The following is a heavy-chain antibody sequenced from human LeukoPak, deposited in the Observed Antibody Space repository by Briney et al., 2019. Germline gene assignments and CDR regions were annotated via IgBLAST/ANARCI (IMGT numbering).Heavy chain of an antibody. CDR3: ARIVVVTAIGFDP. J-gene: IGHJ5*02. CDR1: GGSISSYY. Sequence: SETLSLTCTVSGGSISSYYWSWIRQPPGKGLEWIGYIYYSGSTYYNPSLKSRVTISVDTSKNQFSLKLSSVTAADTAVYYCARIVVVTAIGFDPWGQGTLVTVSS. CDR2: IYYSGST. D-gene: IGHD2-21*02. V-gene: IGHV4-30-4*01.